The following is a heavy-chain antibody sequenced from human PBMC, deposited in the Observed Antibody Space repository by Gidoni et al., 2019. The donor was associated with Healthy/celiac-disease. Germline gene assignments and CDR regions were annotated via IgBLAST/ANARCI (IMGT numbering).Heavy chain of an antibody. CDR1: VGSFSGYY. J-gene: IGHJ5*02. V-gene: IGHV4-34*01. CDR3: ARSRRDGYTSWFDP. CDR2: INHSGST. D-gene: IGHD5-12*01. Sequence: QVQLQQWAAGLWKPSETLSLTCAVYVGSFSGYYWSWIRQPPGKGLEWIGEINHSGSTNYNPSLKSRVTISVDTSKNQFSLKLSSVTAADTAVYYCARSRRDGYTSWFDPWGQGTLVTVSS.